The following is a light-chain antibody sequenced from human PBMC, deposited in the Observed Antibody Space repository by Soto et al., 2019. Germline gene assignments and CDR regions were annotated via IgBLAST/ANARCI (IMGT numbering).Light chain of an antibody. CDR3: CSYAGSYTVI. CDR2: DVT. CDR1: SSDVGTYNY. J-gene: IGLJ2*01. Sequence: QSALTQPPSVSGSPGQSVTISCTGTSSDVGTYNYVSWYQQHPGKAPKLMIYDVTQRPSGVPDRFSGSKSGNTASLTISGLQADDEADYYCCSYAGSYTVIFGGGTQLTVL. V-gene: IGLV2-11*01.